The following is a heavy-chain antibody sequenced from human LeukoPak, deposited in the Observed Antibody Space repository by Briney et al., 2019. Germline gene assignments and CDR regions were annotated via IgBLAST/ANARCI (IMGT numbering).Heavy chain of an antibody. CDR1: GGSISSSSYY. CDR3: ARSDQLAAAGLPDYFDY. CDR2: IYYSGST. J-gene: IGHJ4*02. V-gene: IGHV4-39*01. D-gene: IGHD6-13*01. Sequence: TPSETLSLTCTVSGGSISSSSYYWGWIRQPPGKGLEWIGSIYYSGSTYYNPSLKSRVTISVDTSKNQFSLKLSSVTAADTAVYYCARSDQLAAAGLPDYFDYWGQGTLVTVSS.